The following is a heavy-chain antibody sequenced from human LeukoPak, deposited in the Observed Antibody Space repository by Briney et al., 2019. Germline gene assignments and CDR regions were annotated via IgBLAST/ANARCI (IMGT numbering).Heavy chain of an antibody. D-gene: IGHD2-21*01. CDR1: GSTFSSYA. J-gene: IGHJ4*02. CDR3: AKYGDGPQYYFDY. CDR2: ISGSGGST. Sequence: PGGSLRLSCAASGSTFSSYAXXXXXXXXXXXXXXXXAISGSGGSTYYADSVKGRFTISRDNSKNTLYLQMNSLRAEDTAVYYCAKYGDGPQYYFDYWGQGTLVTVSS. V-gene: IGHV3-23*01.